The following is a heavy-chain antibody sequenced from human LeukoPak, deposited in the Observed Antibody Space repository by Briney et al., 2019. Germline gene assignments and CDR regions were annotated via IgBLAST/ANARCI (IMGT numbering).Heavy chain of an antibody. CDR1: GGSFSGYY. Sequence: SETLSLTCAVYGGSFSGYYWSWIRQPPGKGLEWIGEIYHSGSTNYNPSLKSRVTISVDTSKNQFSLKLSSVTAADTAVYYCARAPVVPAARNPWDWFDPWGQGTLVTVSS. V-gene: IGHV4-34*01. J-gene: IGHJ5*02. CDR2: IYHSGST. CDR3: ARAPVVPAARNPWDWFDP. D-gene: IGHD2-2*01.